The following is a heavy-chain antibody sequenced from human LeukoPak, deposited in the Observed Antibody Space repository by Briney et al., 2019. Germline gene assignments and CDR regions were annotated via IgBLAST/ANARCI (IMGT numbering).Heavy chain of an antibody. Sequence: SETLSLTCSVSGSAISSDSYYWGWIRQPPGKGLEWIASINYSGSTYYNPSLNSRATISVDTSKTQFSLRLSSVTAADTAVYYCARLSDFWGQGILVTVSS. CDR3: ARLSDF. CDR1: GSAISSDSYY. J-gene: IGHJ4*02. CDR2: INYSGST. V-gene: IGHV4-39*01.